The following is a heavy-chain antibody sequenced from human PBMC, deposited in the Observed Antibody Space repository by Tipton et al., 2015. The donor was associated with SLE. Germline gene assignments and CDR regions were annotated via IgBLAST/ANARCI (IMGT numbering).Heavy chain of an antibody. CDR3: ARDGNXPGGPGDAFDI. Sequence: TLSLTCTVSGGSISSSSYYWGWIRQPPGKGLEWIGSIYYSGSTYYNPSLKSRVTISVDTSKNQFSLKLSSVTAADTAVYYCARDGNXPGGPGDAFDIWGQGTMVTVSS. D-gene: IGHD1-14*01. J-gene: IGHJ3*02. V-gene: IGHV4-39*07. CDR1: GGSISSSSYY. CDR2: IYYSGST.